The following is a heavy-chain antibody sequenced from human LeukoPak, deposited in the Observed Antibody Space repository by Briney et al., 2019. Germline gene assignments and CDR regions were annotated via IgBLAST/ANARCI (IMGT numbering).Heavy chain of an antibody. J-gene: IGHJ4*02. CDR1: GFTFSSYS. V-gene: IGHV3-21*01. CDR3: ARAGSSSLCY. Sequence: GGSLRLSCAASGFTFSSYSMNWVRQAPGKGLEWVSSISSSSSYIYHADSVKGRFTISRDNAKNSLYLQMNSLRAEDTAVYYCARAGSSSLCYWGQGTLVTVSS. D-gene: IGHD6-13*01. CDR2: ISSSSSYI.